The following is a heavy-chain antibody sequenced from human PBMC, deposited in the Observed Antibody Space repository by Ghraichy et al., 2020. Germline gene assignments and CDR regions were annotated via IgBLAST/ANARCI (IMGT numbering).Heavy chain of an antibody. CDR2: MNPNSGNT. Sequence: ASVKVSCKASGYTFTSYDINWVRQATGQGLEWMGWMNPNSGNTGYAQKFQGRVTMTRNTSISTAYMELSSLRSEDTAVYYCARGKAVAGRHNWFDPWGQGTLVTVSS. J-gene: IGHJ5*02. D-gene: IGHD6-19*01. V-gene: IGHV1-8*01. CDR1: GYTFTSYD. CDR3: ARGKAVAGRHNWFDP.